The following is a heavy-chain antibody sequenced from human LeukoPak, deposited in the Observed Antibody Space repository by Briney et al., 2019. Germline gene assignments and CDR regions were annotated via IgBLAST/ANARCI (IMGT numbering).Heavy chain of an antibody. D-gene: IGHD3-22*01. CDR2: ISSSSSYI. CDR3: ARVLPAFNYDSSGYYRVRDFGVSDY. CDR1: GFTFSSYS. J-gene: IGHJ4*02. Sequence: GGSLRLSCAASGFTFSSYSMNWVRQAPGKGLEWVSSISSSSSYIYYADSVKGRFTISRDNAKNSLYLQMNSLRAEDTAVYYCARVLPAFNYDSSGYYRVRDFGVSDYWGQGTLVTVSS. V-gene: IGHV3-21*01.